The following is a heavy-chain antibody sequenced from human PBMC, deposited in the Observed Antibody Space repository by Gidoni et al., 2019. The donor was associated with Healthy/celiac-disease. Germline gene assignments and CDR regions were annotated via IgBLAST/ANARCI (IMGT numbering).Heavy chain of an antibody. J-gene: IGHJ4*02. D-gene: IGHD5-12*01. Sequence: QVQLVESGGGLVKPGGSLRLSCATSGFSFSDYYMSWIRQAPGKGLGWVSYISSSISYTNYADSVKGRFTISRDNAKTSLYLQMNSLRAEDTAVYYWARGGYSGYGGGDYWGQGTLVTVSS. CDR3: ARGGYSGYGGGDY. CDR1: GFSFSDYY. CDR2: ISSSISYT. V-gene: IGHV3-11*06.